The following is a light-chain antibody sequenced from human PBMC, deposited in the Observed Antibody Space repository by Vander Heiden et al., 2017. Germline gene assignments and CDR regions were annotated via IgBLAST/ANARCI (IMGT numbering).Light chain of an antibody. CDR3: QQCYSDPLT. V-gene: IGKV4-1*01. CDR2: WAS. J-gene: IGKJ4*01. CDR1: QSVLPRSNNKNY. Sequence: DIVMTQYPDSLTVSLGERATINCKSSQSVLPRSNNKNYLVWYQKKPGQAPRLLISWASTRESGVPDRFSGSGSGTDFTLTISSLQAEDVAVYYCQQCYSDPLTFGGGTKVEIK.